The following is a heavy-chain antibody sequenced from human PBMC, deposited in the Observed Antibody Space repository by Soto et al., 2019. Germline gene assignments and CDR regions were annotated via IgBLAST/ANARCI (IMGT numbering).Heavy chain of an antibody. V-gene: IGHV1-69*05. Sequence: QVQLVQSGAEVKKPGSSVKVSCKASGGTFSSYAISWVRQAPGQGLEWMGGIIPIFGTANYAQKFQGRVTITSDECTSTAYMELSSLRSEDTAVYYCATSPIRYGMDVWGQGTTVTVSS. J-gene: IGHJ6*02. D-gene: IGHD6-6*01. CDR3: ATSPIRYGMDV. CDR2: IIPIFGTA. CDR1: GGTFSSYA.